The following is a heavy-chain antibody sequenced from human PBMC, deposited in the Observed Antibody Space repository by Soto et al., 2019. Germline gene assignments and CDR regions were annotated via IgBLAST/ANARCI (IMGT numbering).Heavy chain of an antibody. Sequence: AASVKVSCKASGGTFSSYAISWVRQAPGQGLEWMGGIIPIFGTANYAQKFQGRVTITADESTSTAYMELSSLRSEDTAVYYCARDQYSSSSRDYYYYGMDVWGQGTTVTVSS. J-gene: IGHJ6*02. D-gene: IGHD6-6*01. V-gene: IGHV1-69*13. CDR1: GGTFSSYA. CDR3: ARDQYSSSSRDYYYYGMDV. CDR2: IIPIFGTA.